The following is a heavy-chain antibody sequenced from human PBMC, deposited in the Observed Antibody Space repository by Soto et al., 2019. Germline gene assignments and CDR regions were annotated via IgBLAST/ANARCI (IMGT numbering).Heavy chain of an antibody. V-gene: IGHV4-31*03. J-gene: IGHJ5*02. D-gene: IGHD2-2*01. Sequence: PSETLSLTCTVSGGSISSGGYYWSWIRQHPGKGPEWIGYIYYSGSTYYNPSLKSRVTISVDTSKNQFSLKLSSVTAADTAVYYCATSSCYGPNTAIWGCNWFDPWGQGTLVTVSS. CDR2: IYYSGST. CDR3: ATSSCYGPNTAIWGCNWFDP. CDR1: GGSISSGGYY.